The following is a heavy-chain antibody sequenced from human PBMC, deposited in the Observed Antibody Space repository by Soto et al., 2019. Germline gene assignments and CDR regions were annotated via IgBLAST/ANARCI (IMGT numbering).Heavy chain of an antibody. Sequence: GGSLRLSCAASGFTFDDYAMHWVRQAPGKGLEWVSGISWNSGSIGYADSVKGRFTISRDNAKNSLYLQMNSLRAEDTALYYCAKGQRFLEWPALPYDYWGQGTLVTVSS. J-gene: IGHJ4*02. CDR2: ISWNSGSI. CDR1: GFTFDDYA. CDR3: AKGQRFLEWPALPYDY. V-gene: IGHV3-9*01. D-gene: IGHD3-3*01.